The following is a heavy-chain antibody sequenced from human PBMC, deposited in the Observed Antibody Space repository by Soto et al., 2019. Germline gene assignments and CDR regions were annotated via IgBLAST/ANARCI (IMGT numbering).Heavy chain of an antibody. D-gene: IGHD1-26*01. J-gene: IGHJ5*02. Sequence: EVQLVESGGGLVQPGRSLRLSCAASGFTFDDYAKHWVRQAPGKGLEWVSGISWNSGSIGYADSVKGRFTISRDNAKNSLYLQMNSLRAEDTALYYCAKDKGEARSKTPYNWFDPWGQGTLVTVSS. CDR3: AKDKGEARSKTPYNWFDP. V-gene: IGHV3-9*01. CDR2: ISWNSGSI. CDR1: GFTFDDYA.